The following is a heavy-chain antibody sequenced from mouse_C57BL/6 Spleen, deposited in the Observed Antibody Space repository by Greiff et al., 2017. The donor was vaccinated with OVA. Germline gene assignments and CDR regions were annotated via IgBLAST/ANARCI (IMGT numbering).Heavy chain of an antibody. CDR3: TGGDGSSPFDY. D-gene: IGHD1-1*01. CDR2: IRLKSDNYAT. CDR1: GFTFSNYW. J-gene: IGHJ2*01. Sequence: EVKLEESGGGLVQPGGSMKLSCVASGFTFSNYWMNWVRQSPEKGLEWVAQIRLKSDNYATHYAESVKGRFTISRDDSKSSVYLQMNNLRAEDTGIYYCTGGDGSSPFDYWGQGTTLTVSS. V-gene: IGHV6-3*01.